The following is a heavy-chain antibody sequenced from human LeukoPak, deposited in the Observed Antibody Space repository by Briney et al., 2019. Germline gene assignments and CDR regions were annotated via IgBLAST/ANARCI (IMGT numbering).Heavy chain of an antibody. V-gene: IGHV1-69*05. CDR2: IIPIFGTA. J-gene: IGHJ4*02. Sequence: ASVKVSCKASGGTFSSYAISWVRQAPGQGLEWMGGIIPIFGTANYAQKFQGRVTITTDESTSTAYMELSSLRSEDTAVYYCARVLMNYYDSSGYSPRFDYWGQGTLVIVSS. CDR1: GGTFSSYA. CDR3: ARVLMNYYDSSGYSPRFDY. D-gene: IGHD3-22*01.